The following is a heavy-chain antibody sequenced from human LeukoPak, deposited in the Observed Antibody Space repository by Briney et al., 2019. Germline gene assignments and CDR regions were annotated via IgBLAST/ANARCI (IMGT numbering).Heavy chain of an antibody. J-gene: IGHJ4*02. V-gene: IGHV3-21*01. D-gene: IGHD2-21*02. Sequence: GGSLRLSCAASEFTFSDYSMNWVRQAPGKGLEWVASISSSSRYIYYADSVKGRFTISRDNAKNSLYLQMNSLRAEDTAVYYCARDPLRVTAITLFDYWGQGTLVTVSS. CDR3: ARDPLRVTAITLFDY. CDR2: ISSSSRYI. CDR1: EFTFSDYS.